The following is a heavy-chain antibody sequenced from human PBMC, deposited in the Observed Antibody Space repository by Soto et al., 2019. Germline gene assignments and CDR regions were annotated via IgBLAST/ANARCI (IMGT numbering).Heavy chain of an antibody. J-gene: IGHJ4*02. CDR1: GFTFSSYA. V-gene: IGHV3-23*01. Sequence: EVQLLESGGGLVQPGGSLRLSCAASGFTFSSYAMSWVRQAPGKGLEWVSAISGSGGSTYYADSVKGRFTISRDNSKNTLYLQMNSLRDEDTAVYYCAKGGTSRYYFYYWGQGTLVTVSS. CDR2: ISGSGGST. CDR3: AKGGTSRYYFYY. D-gene: IGHD3-16*01.